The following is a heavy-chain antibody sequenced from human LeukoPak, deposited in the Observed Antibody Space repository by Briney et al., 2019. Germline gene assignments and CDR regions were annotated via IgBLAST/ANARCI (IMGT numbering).Heavy chain of an antibody. Sequence: GGSLRLSCAASGFTFDDYGLSWVRQVPGKGLEWVAVISYDGTNKYYADSVKGRFTISRDNSKNTLYLQMNSLRPEDTAVYYCAKDRSSGWYGGVGYWGQGTLVTVSS. CDR1: GFTFDDYG. J-gene: IGHJ4*02. V-gene: IGHV3-30*18. CDR3: AKDRSSGWYGGVGY. D-gene: IGHD6-19*01. CDR2: ISYDGTNK.